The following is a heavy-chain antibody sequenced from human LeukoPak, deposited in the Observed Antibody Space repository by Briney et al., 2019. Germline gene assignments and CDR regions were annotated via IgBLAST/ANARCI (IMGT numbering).Heavy chain of an antibody. CDR1: GFAFSVYA. CDR2: INANSGTT. CDR3: ARDVGNFDY. Sequence: GGSLRLSCTASGFAFSVYAMSWLRQPPGKGLEWVSTINANSGTTSYAASVRGRFTISRDNAKKTLYLQMNSLRAEDTAVYYCARDVGNFDYWGQGTLVTVSS. V-gene: IGHV3-23*01. J-gene: IGHJ4*02.